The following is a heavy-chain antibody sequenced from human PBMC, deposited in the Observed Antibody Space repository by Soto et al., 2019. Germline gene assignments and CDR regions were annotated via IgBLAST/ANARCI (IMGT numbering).Heavy chain of an antibody. J-gene: IGHJ4*02. CDR1: GFTFSNCA. V-gene: IGHV3-23*01. CDR2: ISGRGGST. Sequence: EVQLLESGGGLVQPGGSLRLSCSASGFTFSNCAMSWVRQAPGKGLEWVSTISGRGGSTYYADSVKGRLTISRDNSKNSLFLQMNSLRAEDTAVYYCATRFYREEDCYNFFDSWGQGTLVTVSS. D-gene: IGHD2-21*01. CDR3: ATRFYREEDCYNFFDS.